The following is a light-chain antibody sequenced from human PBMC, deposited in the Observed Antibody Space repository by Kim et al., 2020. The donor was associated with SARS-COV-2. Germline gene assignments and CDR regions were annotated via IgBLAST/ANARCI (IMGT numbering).Light chain of an antibody. Sequence: GDRVTITCRASQGISNYLAWYQQKPGKVPKLLIYAASTLQSGVPSRFSGSGSGTDFTLTISSLQPEDVATYYCQKYNRAPPWTFGQGTK. V-gene: IGKV1-27*01. J-gene: IGKJ1*01. CDR3: QKYNRAPPWT. CDR2: AAS. CDR1: QGISNY.